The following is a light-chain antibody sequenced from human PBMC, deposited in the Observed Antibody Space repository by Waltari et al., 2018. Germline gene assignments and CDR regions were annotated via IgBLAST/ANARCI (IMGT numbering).Light chain of an antibody. Sequence: QSVVTQPPSASGTPGQRVSISCAGSTSNIGGHLVYWFQQLPGTAPKLLIYRDGQRPSGVPDRFSASKSGTSASLAISGLRAEDEADYYCATWDDRMRVWVFGRGTKLTVL. J-gene: IGLJ3*02. V-gene: IGLV1-47*01. CDR1: TSNIGGHL. CDR3: ATWDDRMRVWV. CDR2: RDG.